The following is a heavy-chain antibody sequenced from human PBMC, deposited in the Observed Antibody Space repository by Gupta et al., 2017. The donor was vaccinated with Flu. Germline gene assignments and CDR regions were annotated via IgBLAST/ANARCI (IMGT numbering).Heavy chain of an antibody. Sequence: EVQLVELGGGVGQPGGSRSLAGAAYGCTCSGDWMAWDRQTPGKVLGWVANIKHDGTEKYYVDSVKGRFTISRDNAKNSLYLQMNSLRVEDTAVYYCARVYEWINRHYGMDVWGQGTTVSVSS. CDR3: ARVYEWINRHYGMDV. V-gene: IGHV3-7*01. J-gene: IGHJ6*02. CDR2: IKHDGTEK. CDR1: GCTCSGDW. D-gene: IGHD3-3*01.